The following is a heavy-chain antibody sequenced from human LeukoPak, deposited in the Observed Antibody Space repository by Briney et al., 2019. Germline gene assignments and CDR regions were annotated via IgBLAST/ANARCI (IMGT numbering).Heavy chain of an antibody. CDR1: GGSFSGYY. D-gene: IGHD2-15*01. Sequence: SETLSLTCAVYGGSFSGYYWSWIRQPPGEGLEWVGEINHSGSTNYNPSLKSRVTISVDTSKNQFSLKLSSVTAADTAVYYCARGAPYCSGGSCYSGWFDPWGQGTLVTVPS. V-gene: IGHV4-34*01. CDR3: ARGAPYCSGGSCYSGWFDP. J-gene: IGHJ5*02. CDR2: INHSGST.